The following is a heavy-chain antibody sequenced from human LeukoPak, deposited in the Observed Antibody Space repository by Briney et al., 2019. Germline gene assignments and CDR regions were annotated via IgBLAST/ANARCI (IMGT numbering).Heavy chain of an antibody. CDR3: ARVCGSWADY. D-gene: IGHD6-13*01. J-gene: IGHJ4*02. CDR2: INPNSGGT. V-gene: IGHV1-2*02. CDR1: GYTFTGYY. Sequence: ASVKVSCKASGYTFTGYYMHSVRQAPGQGLEWMGWINPNSGGTNYAQKFQGSVTMTRDTSISTAYMELSRLRSDDTAVYYCARVCGSWADYWGQGTLVTVSS.